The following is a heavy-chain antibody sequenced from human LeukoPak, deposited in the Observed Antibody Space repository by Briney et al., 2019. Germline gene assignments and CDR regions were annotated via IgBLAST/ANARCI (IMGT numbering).Heavy chain of an antibody. CDR1: GYTFTGYY. D-gene: IGHD5-24*01. J-gene: IGHJ3*02. V-gene: IGHV1-69*06. CDR2: IIPIFGTA. Sequence: GASVKVSCKASGYTFTGYYMHWVRQAPGQGLEWMGGIIPIFGTANYAQKFQGRVTITADKSTSTAYMELSSLRSEDTAVYYCARGLQENLAWLTAFSAFDIWGPGTMVTVSS. CDR3: ARGLQENLAWLTAFSAFDI.